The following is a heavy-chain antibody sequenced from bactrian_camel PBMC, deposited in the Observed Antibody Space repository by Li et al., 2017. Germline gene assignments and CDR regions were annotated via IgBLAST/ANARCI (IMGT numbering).Heavy chain of an antibody. CDR2: LYTDGDTTYYTDGST. CDR1: GYTNSRNC. J-gene: IGHJ4*01. CDR3: AQDAGWGSNIDCGRAWYQYNY. V-gene: IGHV3S1*01. Sequence: HVQLVESGGGSVQAGGSLRLSCAVSGYTNSRNCVGWFRQAPGKEREAVAHLYTDGDTTYYTDGSTYYADSVKGRFTISKDNAKNTLYLQMDSLKPDDTAIYSCAQDAGWGSNIDCGRAWYQYNYWGQGTQVTVS. D-gene: IGHD6*01.